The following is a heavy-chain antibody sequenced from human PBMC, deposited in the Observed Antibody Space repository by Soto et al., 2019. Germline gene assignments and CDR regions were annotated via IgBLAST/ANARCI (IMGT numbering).Heavy chain of an antibody. CDR2: ISPRTTYK. V-gene: IGHV3-11*06. CDR3: SRGGGGGLFDL. CDR1: GFTFSDHY. J-gene: IGHJ4*02. D-gene: IGHD2-21*01. Sequence: QVQLLESGGGLVKPGGSLRLSCASSGFTFSDHYMSWIRRSPGKGLEFLSYISPRTTYKNYADSVKGRFTISRDNAKNSLYLQLNSLRAEDTAIYYCSRGGGGGLFDLWGQGTFVTVSS.